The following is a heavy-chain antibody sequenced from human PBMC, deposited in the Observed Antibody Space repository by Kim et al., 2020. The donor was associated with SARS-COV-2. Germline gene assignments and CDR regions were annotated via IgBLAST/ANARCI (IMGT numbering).Heavy chain of an antibody. CDR3: ARDPATPPFWSGYYTGLLYGMDV. J-gene: IGHJ6*02. CDR2: INPSGGST. D-gene: IGHD3-3*01. CDR1: GYTFTSYY. V-gene: IGHV1-46*01. Sequence: ASVKVSCKASGYTFTSYYMHWVRQAPGQGLEWMGIINPSGGSTSYAQKFQGRVTMTRDTSTSTVYMELSSLRSEDTAVYYCARDPATPPFWSGYYTGLLYGMDVWGQGTTVTVSS.